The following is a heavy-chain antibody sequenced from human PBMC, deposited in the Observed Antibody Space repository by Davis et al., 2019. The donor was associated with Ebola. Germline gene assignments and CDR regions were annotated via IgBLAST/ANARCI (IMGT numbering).Heavy chain of an antibody. CDR2: ISLAGDYS. CDR3: ARDRTRWNLGGVIDN. D-gene: IGHD1-1*01. V-gene: IGHV3-21*01. CDR1: EFTFSTYS. J-gene: IGHJ4*02. Sequence: PGGSLRLSCAASEFTFSTYSMHWVRQAPGKGLEWLSCISLAGDYSFYADSVKGRFTISRDNAKNSLFLQMSGLRAEDTGMYYCARDRTRWNLGGVIDNWGQGTLVTVSS.